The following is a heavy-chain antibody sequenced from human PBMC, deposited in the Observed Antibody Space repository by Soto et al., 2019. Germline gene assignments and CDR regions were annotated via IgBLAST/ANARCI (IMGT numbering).Heavy chain of an antibody. D-gene: IGHD4-17*01. J-gene: IGHJ4*02. Sequence: ASVKVSCKASGYTFTSYDINWVRQATGQGLEWMGWMNPNSGNTGYAQKFQGRVTMTRNTSISTAYMELSSLRSEDTAVYYCARDTYYGDYLEYDYYFDYWGQGTLVTVSS. CDR1: GYTFTSYD. CDR3: ARDTYYGDYLEYDYYFDY. V-gene: IGHV1-8*01. CDR2: MNPNSGNT.